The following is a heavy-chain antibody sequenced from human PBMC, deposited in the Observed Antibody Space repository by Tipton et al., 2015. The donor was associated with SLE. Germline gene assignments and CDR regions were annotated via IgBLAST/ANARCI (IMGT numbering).Heavy chain of an antibody. CDR2: ISAYSGNA. CDR1: GYIFTNYD. V-gene: IGHV1-18*01. Sequence: QVQLVQSGAEVKKPGASVKVSCKASGYIFTNYDIIWVRQAPGQGLEWMGWISAYSGNAKFAQKFQDRVTMTTDTSTSTAYLDLRSLISDDTAVYYCARGTWLQGVTLGWGQGTLFTVSS. CDR3: ARGTWLQGVTLG. D-gene: IGHD3-10*01. J-gene: IGHJ4*01.